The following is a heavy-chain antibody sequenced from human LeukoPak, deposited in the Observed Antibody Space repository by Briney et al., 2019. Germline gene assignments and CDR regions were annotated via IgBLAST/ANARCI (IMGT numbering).Heavy chain of an antibody. D-gene: IGHD6-13*01. V-gene: IGHV3-48*01. Sequence: GGSLRLSCAASGFTFSSYSMNWVRQAPGKGLEWVSYISSSSSTIYYADSVKGRFTISRDNAKSSLYLQMNSLRAEDTAVYYCARVTPGYSSSWVFDYWGQGTLVTVSS. J-gene: IGHJ4*02. CDR3: ARVTPGYSSSWVFDY. CDR2: ISSSSSTI. CDR1: GFTFSSYS.